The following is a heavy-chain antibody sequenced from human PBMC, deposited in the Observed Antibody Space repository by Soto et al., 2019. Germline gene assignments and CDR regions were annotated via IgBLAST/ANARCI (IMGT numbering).Heavy chain of an antibody. J-gene: IGHJ6*02. V-gene: IGHV2-70*04. CDR3: ARETATGYYYGMDV. CDR1: GFSLSTSGMR. Sequence: SGPTLVNPTQTLTLTCTFSGFSLSTSGMRVSWIRQPPGKAPEWLARIDWDDDKFYSTSLKTRLTISKDTSKNQVVLTMTNMDPVDTATYYCARETATGYYYGMDVWGQGTTVTVSS. CDR2: IDWDDDK. D-gene: IGHD1-26*01.